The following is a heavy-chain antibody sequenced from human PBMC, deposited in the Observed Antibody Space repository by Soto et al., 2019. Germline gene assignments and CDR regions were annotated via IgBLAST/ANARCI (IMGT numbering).Heavy chain of an antibody. CDR2: IWYDGSKK. CDR1: GFIFSHYG. Sequence: QVQLVDSGGGVVQPGRSLRLSCAASGFIFSHYGMHWVRQAPGKGLEWVAVIWYDGSKKYYADSVKGRFTISRDSSESSVYLQMSSLTAEDTAVYYCTRESDRNSRFRQFDYWGQGTLVTVSS. J-gene: IGHJ4*02. CDR3: TRESDRNSRFRQFDY. D-gene: IGHD1-7*01. V-gene: IGHV3-33*01.